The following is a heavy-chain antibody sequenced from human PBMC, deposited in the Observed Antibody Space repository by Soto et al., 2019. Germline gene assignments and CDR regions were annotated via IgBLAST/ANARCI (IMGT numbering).Heavy chain of an antibody. CDR2: IYYSGST. D-gene: IGHD6-13*01. J-gene: IGHJ4*02. Sequence: SETLSLTCGVSGGSISSGGYSWSWIRQPPGKGLEWIGYIYYSGSTYYNPSLKSRVTISVDRSKNQFSLKLSSVTAADTAVYYCARVSGSSWWVDSWGQGTLVT. V-gene: IGHV4-30-2*01. CDR3: ARVSGSSWWVDS. CDR1: GGSISSGGYS.